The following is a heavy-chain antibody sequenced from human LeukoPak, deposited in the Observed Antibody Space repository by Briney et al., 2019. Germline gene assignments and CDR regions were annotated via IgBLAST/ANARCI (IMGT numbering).Heavy chain of an antibody. CDR3: ARGAELIVAPDY. D-gene: IGHD5-12*01. CDR2: ISAYNGNT. Sequence: ASVTVSCKTSGYSFTSYGINWVRQAPGQGLEWMGWISAYNGNTNYAQNLQGRVTMTTDTSTSTVYMELRSLRSDDTAVYYCARGAELIVAPDYWGQGTLVTVSS. J-gene: IGHJ4*02. CDR1: GYSFTSYG. V-gene: IGHV1-18*01.